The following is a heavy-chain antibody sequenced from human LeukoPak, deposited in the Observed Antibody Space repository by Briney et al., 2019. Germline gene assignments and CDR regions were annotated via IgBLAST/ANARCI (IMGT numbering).Heavy chain of an antibody. Sequence: GGSLRLFCAASGFTFSNYAMSWVRQAPGKGLEWVSSIGSGDTTHYADSVKGRFTISRDNSKNTLFLQMNSLRAEDTAVYYCAKYFYDSSTYSFDYWGQGTLVTVSS. D-gene: IGHD3-22*01. CDR2: IGSGDTT. V-gene: IGHV3-23*01. CDR3: AKYFYDSSTYSFDY. CDR1: GFTFSNYA. J-gene: IGHJ4*02.